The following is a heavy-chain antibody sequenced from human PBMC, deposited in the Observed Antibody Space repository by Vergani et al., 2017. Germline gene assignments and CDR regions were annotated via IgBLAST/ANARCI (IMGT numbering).Heavy chain of an antibody. CDR1: GFTFSSYG. J-gene: IGHJ6*03. V-gene: IGHV3-30*03. CDR3: ASGDSSGDIYYYYYMDV. D-gene: IGHD3-22*01. CDR2: ISYDGSNK. Sequence: QVQLVESGGGVVQPGRSLRLSCAASGFTFSSYGMHWVRQAPGKGLEWVAVISYDGSNKYYADSVKGRFTISRDNSKNTLYLQMNSLRAEDTAVYYCASGDSSGDIYYYYYMDVWGKGTTVTVSS.